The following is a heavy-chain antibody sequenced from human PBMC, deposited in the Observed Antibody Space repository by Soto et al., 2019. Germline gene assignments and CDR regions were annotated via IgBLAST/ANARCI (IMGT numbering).Heavy chain of an antibody. D-gene: IGHD7-27*01. Sequence: QVQLQESGPGLVKPSQTLSLTCTVSGGSISTVDYWWSWIRQSPDMGLEWIGHIYDGGRTYNNAFLESRVTMSVDTSKSQLSLTLSSVSAADTAVYYCARGPSGDKVDSWGQGTLVTVSS. V-gene: IGHV4-30-4*01. J-gene: IGHJ4*02. CDR1: GGSISTVDYW. CDR3: ARGPSGDKVDS. CDR2: IYDGGRT.